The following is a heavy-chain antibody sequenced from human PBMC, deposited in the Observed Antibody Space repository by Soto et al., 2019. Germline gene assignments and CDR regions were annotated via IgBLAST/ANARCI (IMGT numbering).Heavy chain of an antibody. D-gene: IGHD3-22*01. V-gene: IGHV4-59*01. CDR1: GGSISSYY. CDR2: IYYSGST. Sequence: TLSLTCTVSGGSISSYYWSWIRQPPGKGLEWIGYIYYSGSTNYNPSLKSRVTISVDTSKNTLYLQMNSLRAEDTAVYYCAKDANMIVVAQPHPLFYWGQGTLVTVSS. CDR3: AKDANMIVVAQPHPLFY. J-gene: IGHJ4*02.